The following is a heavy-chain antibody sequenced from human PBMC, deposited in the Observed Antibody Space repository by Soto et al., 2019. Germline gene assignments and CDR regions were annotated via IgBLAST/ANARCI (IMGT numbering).Heavy chain of an antibody. D-gene: IGHD3-9*01. CDR2: ISHSAPT. CDR3: ARQPVSATGKYYFYHYGMDV. J-gene: IGHJ6*04. CDR1: GGSFNDYF. Sequence: QVQLQQWGAGLLKPSETLSLTCAVYGGSFNDYFWTWIRQQPGKGLEWIGEISHSAPTHYNPSLKSRVTLAVATSKNQFSLSLRSVTAADTGVYFGARQPVSATGKYYFYHYGMDVWGEGTTVSVSS. V-gene: IGHV4-34*01.